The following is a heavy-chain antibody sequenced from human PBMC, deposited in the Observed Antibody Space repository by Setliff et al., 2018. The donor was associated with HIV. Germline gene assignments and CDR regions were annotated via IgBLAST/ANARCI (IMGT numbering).Heavy chain of an antibody. D-gene: IGHD5-18*01. Sequence: GESLKISCKGSGYNFNNYWIGWVRQMPGKGLEWIGVIYPGDSETRYSPSFQGQVTISADKSISTAYLQWSSLKASDTAIYYCARQGTSYGSNYYADVWGEGTTVTVSS. J-gene: IGHJ6*03. CDR1: GYNFNNYW. CDR2: IYPGDSET. CDR3: ARQGTSYGSNYYADV. V-gene: IGHV5-51*01.